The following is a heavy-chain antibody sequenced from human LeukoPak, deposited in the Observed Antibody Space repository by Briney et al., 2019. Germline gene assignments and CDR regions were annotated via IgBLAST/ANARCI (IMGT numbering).Heavy chain of an antibody. D-gene: IGHD2-2*01. CDR3: ASYQLLFEVWFDP. V-gene: IGHV4-39*01. CDR1: GGSINTNSYY. Sequence: SETLSLTCTVSGGSINTNSYYWGWIRQPPGKGLEWIGSIYYSGSTYYNPSLKSRVTISVDTSKNQFSLKLSSVTAADTAVYYCASYQLLFEVWFDPWGQGTLVTVSS. J-gene: IGHJ5*02. CDR2: IYYSGST.